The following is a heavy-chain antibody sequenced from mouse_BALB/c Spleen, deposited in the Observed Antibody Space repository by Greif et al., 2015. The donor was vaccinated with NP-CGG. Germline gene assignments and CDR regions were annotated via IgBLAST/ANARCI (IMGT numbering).Heavy chain of an antibody. J-gene: IGHJ2*01. CDR2: IDPANGNT. V-gene: IGHV14-3*02. Sequence: VHLQQSGAELVKPGASVKLSCTASGLNIKDTYMHWVKQRPEQGLEWIGRIDPANGNTKYDPKFQGKATITADTSSNTASLQLSSLTSEDTAVYYCAGTYCDYWGQGTTRTGSS. CDR3: AGTYCDY. D-gene: IGHD3-3*01. CDR1: GLNIKDTY.